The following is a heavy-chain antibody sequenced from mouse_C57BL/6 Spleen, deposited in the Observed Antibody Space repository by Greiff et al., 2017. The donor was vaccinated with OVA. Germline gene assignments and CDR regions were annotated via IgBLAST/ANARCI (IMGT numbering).Heavy chain of an antibody. CDR3: ARRGSYYEHCDY. D-gene: IGHD2-10*01. CDR2: IDPSDSET. V-gene: IGHV1-52*01. J-gene: IGHJ2*01. Sequence: QVQLQQPGAELVRPGSSVKLSCKASGYTFTSYWMHWVKQRPIQGLEWIGNIDPSDSETHYNQKFKDKATLTVDKSSSTAYMQLSSLTSEDSAVYYCARRGSYYEHCDYWGQGTTLTVSS. CDR1: GYTFTSYW.